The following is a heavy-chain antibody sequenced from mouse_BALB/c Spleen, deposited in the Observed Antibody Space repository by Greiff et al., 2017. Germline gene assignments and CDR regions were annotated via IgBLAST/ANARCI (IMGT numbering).Heavy chain of an antibody. CDR1: GYTFTDYE. J-gene: IGHJ2*01. CDR2: IDPETGGT. D-gene: IGHD1-2*01. Sequence: VQLLESGAELVRPGPSVTLSCKASGYTFTDYEMHWVKPTPVHGLEWIGAIDPETGGTAYNQKFTGKATLTADKSSSTAYMELRSLTSEDAAVYYCTRFSSAHYYGYVYYFDDGGEGTTLTGSS. CDR3: TRFSSAHYYGYVYYFDD. V-gene: IGHV1-15*01.